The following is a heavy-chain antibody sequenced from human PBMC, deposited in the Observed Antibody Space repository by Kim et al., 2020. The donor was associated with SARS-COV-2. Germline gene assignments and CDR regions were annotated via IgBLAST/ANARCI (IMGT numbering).Heavy chain of an antibody. CDR3: AREPGYSSSWYRPVFDY. Sequence: GGSLRLSCAASGFTFSDYYMSWIRQAPGKGLEWVSYISSSSSYTNYAASVKGRFTISSDNAKNSLYLQMNSLGAEDTAVYYCAREPGYSSSWYRPVFDYWGQGTLVTVSS. J-gene: IGHJ4*02. CDR2: ISSSSSYT. D-gene: IGHD6-13*01. V-gene: IGHV3-11*06. CDR1: GFTFSDYY.